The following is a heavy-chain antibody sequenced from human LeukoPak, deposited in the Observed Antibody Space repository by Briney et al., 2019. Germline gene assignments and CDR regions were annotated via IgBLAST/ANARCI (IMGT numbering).Heavy chain of an antibody. J-gene: IGHJ4*02. CDR2: IRYDGSNK. CDR3: ARDRSYDSSGYYYLLRVDGLDN. V-gene: IGHV3-30*02. Sequence: GGSLRLSCAASGFTFSSYGMHWVRQAPGKGLEWVAFIRYDGSNKYYADSVKGRFTISRDNSKNTLYLQMNSLRAEDTAVYSCARDRSYDSSGYYYLLRVDGLDNWGQGTLVTVSS. D-gene: IGHD3-22*01. CDR1: GFTFSSYG.